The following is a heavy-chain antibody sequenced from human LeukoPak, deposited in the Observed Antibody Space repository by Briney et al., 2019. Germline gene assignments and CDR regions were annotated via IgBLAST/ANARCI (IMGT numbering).Heavy chain of an antibody. D-gene: IGHD1-14*01. Sequence: GGSLRLSCVASGFTVITNDMTWVRQAPGKGLEWVSVLYSDGNTKYADSVQGRFTISRDNSKNTLYLEMNSLGPDDTAVYYCARGVEPLAANTLAYWGQGTLVTVSS. CDR2: LYSDGNT. J-gene: IGHJ4*02. CDR3: ARGVEPLAANTLAY. CDR1: GFTVITND. V-gene: IGHV3-53*01.